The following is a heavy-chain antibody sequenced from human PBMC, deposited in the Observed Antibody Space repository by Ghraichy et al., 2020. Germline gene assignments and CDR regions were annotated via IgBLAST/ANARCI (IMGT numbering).Heavy chain of an antibody. CDR3: ARSYFHGSGSYIWFDP. J-gene: IGHJ5*02. Sequence: SETLSLTCHVAGGSPSSGAHSWSWIRQTPGKGLEWIGYVFHSGSTRHNSSLKRRVTISVDTSKHHFSLKLNSMTAADTAVYFCARSYFHGSGSYIWFDPWGQGTLVTVSS. D-gene: IGHD3-10*01. CDR2: VFHSGST. CDR1: GGSPSSGAHS. V-gene: IGHV4-30-2*01.